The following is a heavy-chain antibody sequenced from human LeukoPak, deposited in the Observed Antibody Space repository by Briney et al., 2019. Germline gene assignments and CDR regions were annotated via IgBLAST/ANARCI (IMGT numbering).Heavy chain of an antibody. V-gene: IGHV1-69*13. CDR1: GGTFSSYA. CDR2: IIPIFGTA. CDR3: ATGPFYCSSTSCYVDY. D-gene: IGHD2-2*01. Sequence: GASVKVSCKASGGTFSSYAISWVRQAPGQGLEWMGGIIPIFGTANYAQKFQGRVTITADESTSTAYMELSSLRSEDTAVYYCATGPFYCSSTSCYVDYWGQGTLVTVSS. J-gene: IGHJ4*02.